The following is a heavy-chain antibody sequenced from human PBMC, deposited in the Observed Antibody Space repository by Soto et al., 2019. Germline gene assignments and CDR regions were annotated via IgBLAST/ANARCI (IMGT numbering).Heavy chain of an antibody. CDR1: GGTFSSYT. Sequence: SVKVSCTASGGTFSSYTIRWVRQAPGQGLEWMGRIIPILGIANYAQKFQGRVTITADKSTDTAYMELSSLRSEDTAVYYCATSPGLEKVAKYYYYSGMDVWGQGTTVTVSS. CDR3: ATSPGLEKVAKYYYYSGMDV. J-gene: IGHJ6*02. V-gene: IGHV1-69*02. D-gene: IGHD1-1*01. CDR2: IIPILGIA.